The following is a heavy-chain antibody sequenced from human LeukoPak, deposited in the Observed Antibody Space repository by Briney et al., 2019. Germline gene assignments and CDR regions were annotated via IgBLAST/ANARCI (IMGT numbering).Heavy chain of an antibody. CDR3: ARDRYYYGSGSYSAQIDY. CDR2: IYYSGST. D-gene: IGHD3-10*01. Sequence: SETLSLTCTVSGGSISSGGYYWSWIRQHPGKGLEWIVYIYYSGSTYYNPSLKSRVTISVDTSKNQFSLKLSSVTAADTAVYYCARDRYYYGSGSYSAQIDYWGQGTLVTVSS. CDR1: GGSISSGGYY. V-gene: IGHV4-31*03. J-gene: IGHJ4*02.